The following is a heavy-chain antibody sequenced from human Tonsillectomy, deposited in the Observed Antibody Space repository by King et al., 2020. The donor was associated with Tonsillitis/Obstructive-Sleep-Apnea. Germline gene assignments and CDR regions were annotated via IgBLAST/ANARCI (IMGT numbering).Heavy chain of an antibody. Sequence: VQLVESGGGVVQPGRSLRLSCAASGFTFSNFGMHWVRQAPGKGLEWVAVILNDGSHKYYADSVKGRFTISRDNSKNTLYLQMNSLRAEDTAVYFCARKTGYNLGAFDIWGQGTMVTVSS. J-gene: IGHJ3*02. CDR2: ILNDGSHK. CDR3: ARKTGYNLGAFDI. D-gene: IGHD5-24*01. V-gene: IGHV3-33*01. CDR1: GFTFSNFG.